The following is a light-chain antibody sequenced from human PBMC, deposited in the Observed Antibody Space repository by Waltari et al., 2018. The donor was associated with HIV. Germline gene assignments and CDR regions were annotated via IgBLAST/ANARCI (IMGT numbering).Light chain of an antibody. CDR1: SNDGGAYDY. J-gene: IGLJ1*01. CDR3: ASFTSGRLNV. V-gene: IGLV2-14*01. CDR2: DVY. Sequence: QSALTQPASVSGSPGQSITISCTGTSNDGGAYDYVSWYQQSPGKVPKLLIYDVYNRPSRISNRFSGSKSGNTAFLTISGLRAEDEADYYCASFTSGRLNVFGSGTKVTVL.